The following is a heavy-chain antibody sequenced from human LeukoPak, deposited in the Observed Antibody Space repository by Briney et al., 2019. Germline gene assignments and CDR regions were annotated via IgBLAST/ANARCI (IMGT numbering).Heavy chain of an antibody. Sequence: PGGSLRLSCAASGFTFSTYAMSWVRQAPGKGLEWVSSISSSSSYIYYADSVKGRFTISRDNAKNSLYLQMNSLRAEDTAVYYCARDPSGMAVAGPDGNYYFDYWGQGTLVTVSS. D-gene: IGHD6-19*01. V-gene: IGHV3-21*01. J-gene: IGHJ4*02. CDR3: ARDPSGMAVAGPDGNYYFDY. CDR1: GFTFSTYA. CDR2: ISSSSSYI.